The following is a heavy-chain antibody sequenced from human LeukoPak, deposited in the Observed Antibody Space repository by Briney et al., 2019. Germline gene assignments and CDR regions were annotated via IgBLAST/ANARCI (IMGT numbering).Heavy chain of an antibody. D-gene: IGHD6-19*01. CDR1: GFTFSSYA. Sequence: GGSLRLSCAASGFTFSSYAMSWVRQAPGKGLEWVSAISGSGGSTYYADSVKGRFTISRDNSKNTLYLQMNSLRAEDTAVYYRAKSIAVALTRYFQHWGQGTLVTVSS. J-gene: IGHJ1*01. CDR2: ISGSGGST. CDR3: AKSIAVALTRYFQH. V-gene: IGHV3-23*01.